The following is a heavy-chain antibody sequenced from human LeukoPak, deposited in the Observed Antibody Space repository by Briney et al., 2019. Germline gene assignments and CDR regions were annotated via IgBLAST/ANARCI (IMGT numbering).Heavy chain of an antibody. CDR3: ARAVYCSGGSCYSNLRNFDY. D-gene: IGHD2-15*01. J-gene: IGHJ4*02. V-gene: IGHV1-18*01. Sequence: ASVKVSCKASGYTFTSYGISWVRQAPGQGLEWMGWISAYNGNTNYAQKLQGRVTMTTDTSTSTAYMELRSLRSDDTGVYYCARAVYCSGGSCYSNLRNFDYWGQGTLVTVSS. CDR2: ISAYNGNT. CDR1: GYTFTSYG.